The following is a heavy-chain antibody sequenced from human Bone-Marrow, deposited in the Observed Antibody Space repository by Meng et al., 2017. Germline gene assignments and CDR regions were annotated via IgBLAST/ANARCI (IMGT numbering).Heavy chain of an antibody. J-gene: IGHJ6*02. CDR3: ARRHRLNYYYYGMDV. CDR1: GYTFTGYY. Sequence: ASVKVSCKASGYTFTGYYMHWVRQAPGQGLEWMGWINPNSGGTNYAQKFQGRVTMTRDTSISTAYMELSSLRSEDTAVYYCARRHRLNYYYYGMDVWGQGNTV. V-gene: IGHV1-2*02. D-gene: IGHD2-8*01. CDR2: INPNSGGT.